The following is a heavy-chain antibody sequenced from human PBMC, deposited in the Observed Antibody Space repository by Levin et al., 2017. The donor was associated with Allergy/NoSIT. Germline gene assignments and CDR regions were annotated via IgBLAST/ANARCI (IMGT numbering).Heavy chain of an antibody. J-gene: IGHJ4*02. CDR2: IYSGGST. CDR1: GFTVSSNY. V-gene: IGHV3-53*01. CDR3: ARESFAGSFDY. Sequence: GESLKISCAASGFTVSSNYMSWVRQAPGKGLEWVSVIYSGGSTYYADSVKGRFTISRDNSKNTVYLQMNSLRAEDTAVYYCARESFAGSFDYWGQGTLVTVSS. D-gene: IGHD6-25*01.